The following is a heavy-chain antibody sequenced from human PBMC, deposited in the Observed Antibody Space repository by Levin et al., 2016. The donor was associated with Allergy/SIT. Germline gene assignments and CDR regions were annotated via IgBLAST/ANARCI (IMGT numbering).Heavy chain of an antibody. CDR2: ISYDGSNK. J-gene: IGHJ6*02. V-gene: IGHV3-30*18. CDR3: AKGLVTGHYYYGMDV. Sequence: WIRQPPGKGLEWVAVISYDGSNKYYADSVKGRFTISRDNSKNTLYLQMNSLRAEDTAVYYCAKGLVTGHYYYGMDVWGQGTTVTVSS. D-gene: IGHD5-18*01.